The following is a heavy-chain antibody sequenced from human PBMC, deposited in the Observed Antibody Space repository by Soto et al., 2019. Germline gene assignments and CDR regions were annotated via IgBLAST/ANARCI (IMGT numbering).Heavy chain of an antibody. Sequence: GGSLRLSCAASGFTFSNAWMSWVRQAPGKGLEWVGRIKSKTDGGTTDYAAPVKGRFTISRDDSKNTLYLQMNSLKTEDTAVYYCTILLYYYDSSGYYTPSPDAFDIWGQGTMVTV. CDR1: GFTFSNAW. J-gene: IGHJ3*02. CDR2: IKSKTDGGTT. D-gene: IGHD3-22*01. CDR3: TILLYYYDSSGYYTPSPDAFDI. V-gene: IGHV3-15*01.